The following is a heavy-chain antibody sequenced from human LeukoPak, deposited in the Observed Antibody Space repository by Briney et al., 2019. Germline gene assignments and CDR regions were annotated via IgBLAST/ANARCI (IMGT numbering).Heavy chain of an antibody. V-gene: IGHV5-51*01. CDR2: IYTGDSDT. D-gene: IGHD3-9*01. CDR1: GYTFTSYW. J-gene: IGHJ4*02. CDR3: ARVVSYYDILTGSTLGYYFDY. Sequence: GESLNTSCKASGYTFTSYWSCWVRQMPGKGLEWLGLIYTGDSDTRYSQFFQGQVTISADKSISTAYLQWSSLKASDTAIYYCARVVSYYDILTGSTLGYYFDYWGQGTLVTVSS.